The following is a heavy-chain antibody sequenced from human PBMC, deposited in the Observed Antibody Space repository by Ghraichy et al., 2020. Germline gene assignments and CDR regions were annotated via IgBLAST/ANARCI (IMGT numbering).Heavy chain of an antibody. J-gene: IGHJ5*02. CDR3: ARLNMIRGNGWFDP. V-gene: IGHV4-39*01. CDR1: GGSIRNSIYY. Sequence: SETLSLTCTVSGGSIRNSIYYWGWIRQPPGKGLEWIGTIYYSGRNYYNPSLKSRVTISVDTSKNQFSLKLNSVTAADTAVYYCARLNMIRGNGWFDPWGQGTLVTVSP. D-gene: IGHD3-10*01. CDR2: IYYSGRN.